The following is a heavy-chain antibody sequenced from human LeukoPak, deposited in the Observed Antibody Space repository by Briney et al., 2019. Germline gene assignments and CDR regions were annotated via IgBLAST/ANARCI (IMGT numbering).Heavy chain of an antibody. J-gene: IGHJ4*02. V-gene: IGHV1-69*13. Sequence: GASVKVSCKASGYTFTSYGISWVRQAPGQGLEWMGGIIPIFGTANYAQRFQGRVTITADESTSTAYMELSSLRSEDTAVYYCASNMGGTAMARGRVDYWGQGTLVTVSS. CDR1: GYTFTSYG. CDR2: IIPIFGTA. D-gene: IGHD5-18*01. CDR3: ASNMGGTAMARGRVDY.